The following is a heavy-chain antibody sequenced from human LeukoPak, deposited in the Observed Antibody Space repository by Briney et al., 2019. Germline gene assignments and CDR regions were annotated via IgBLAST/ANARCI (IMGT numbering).Heavy chain of an antibody. J-gene: IGHJ6*03. CDR3: AKVGLLSSSWYYMDV. D-gene: IGHD6-13*01. CDR1: GFTFSSYA. Sequence: PGGSLRLSCAASGFTFSSYAMHWVRQAPGKGLEWVAFIRYDGSNKYYADSVKGRFTISRDNSKNTLYLQMNSLRAEDTAVYYCAKVGLLSSSWYYMDVWGKGTTVTISS. CDR2: IRYDGSNK. V-gene: IGHV3-30*02.